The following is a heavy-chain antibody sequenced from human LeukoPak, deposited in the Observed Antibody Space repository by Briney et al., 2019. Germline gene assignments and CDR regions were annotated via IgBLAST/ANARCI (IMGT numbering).Heavy chain of an antibody. CDR3: ASTNYGGNPLCDY. J-gene: IGHJ4*02. Sequence: SETLSLTCTVSDTSINTYYWSWIRQPAGKGLEWIGHIYATGTTNYNPSLNSRVTMSIDTSKNQFSLNLRSVTAADTAVYYCASTNYGGNPLCDYWGQGTLVTVSS. D-gene: IGHD4-23*01. V-gene: IGHV4-4*07. CDR1: DTSINTYY. CDR2: IYATGTT.